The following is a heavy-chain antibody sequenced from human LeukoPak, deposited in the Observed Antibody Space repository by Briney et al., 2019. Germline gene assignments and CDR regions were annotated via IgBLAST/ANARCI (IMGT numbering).Heavy chain of an antibody. V-gene: IGHV4-39*01. CDR1: GGSISSSNYY. CDR2: IYYSGST. CDR3: ARLPYPYDSSGSPPLDY. D-gene: IGHD3-22*01. J-gene: IGHJ4*02. Sequence: SETLSLTCTVSGGSISSSNYYWGWIRQPPGKGLEWIGSIYYSGSTYYNPSLKSRVTISVETSKNQFSLKLSSVTAADTAVYYCARLPYPYDSSGSPPLDYWGQGTLVTVSS.